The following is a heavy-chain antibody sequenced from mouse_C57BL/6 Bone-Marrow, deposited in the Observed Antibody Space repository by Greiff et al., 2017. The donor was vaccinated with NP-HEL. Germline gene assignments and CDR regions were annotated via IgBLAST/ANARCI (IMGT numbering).Heavy chain of an antibody. Sequence: QVQLQQSGAELVKPGASVKLSCKASGYTFTEYTIHWVKQRSGQGLEWIGWFYPGSGSIKYNEKFKDKATLTADKSSSTVYMELSRLTSEDSAVYFCARHEEGFPYYYGSSAWFAYWGQVTLVTVSA. D-gene: IGHD1-1*01. CDR2: FYPGSGSI. CDR1: GYTFTEYT. J-gene: IGHJ3*01. CDR3: ARHEEGFPYYYGSSAWFAY. V-gene: IGHV1-62-2*01.